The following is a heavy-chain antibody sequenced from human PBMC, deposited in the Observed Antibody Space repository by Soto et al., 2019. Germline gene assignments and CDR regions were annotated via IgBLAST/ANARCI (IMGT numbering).Heavy chain of an antibody. J-gene: IGHJ5*02. CDR2: IYYTGSS. CDR1: GDSISGNSYS. Sequence: SETLSLTCTVSGDSISGNSYSWAWIRQAPGKGLEWIGSIYYTGSSDYNPSLKSRLNISVDKSKNQFSLKLRSVTAADTAVYFCASPPKAVSGYFNSWGQGTLVTVSS. D-gene: IGHD3-3*01. CDR3: ASPPKAVSGYFNS. V-gene: IGHV4-39*01.